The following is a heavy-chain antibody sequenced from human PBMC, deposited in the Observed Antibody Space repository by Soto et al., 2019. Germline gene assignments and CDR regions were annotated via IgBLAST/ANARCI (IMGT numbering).Heavy chain of an antibody. Sequence: QVQLVESGGGVVQPGRSLRLSCAASGFMFSNHGMHWVRQAPGKGLEWVAVIWSDGNNRYYADSVKGRFTISRDNSKNTVYLQMNSLRAEDTAVYYCVRGDNWNDEACHYWGQGTLVTVSS. CDR1: GFMFSNHG. V-gene: IGHV3-33*01. CDR2: IWSDGNNR. J-gene: IGHJ4*02. CDR3: VRGDNWNDEACHY. D-gene: IGHD1-1*01.